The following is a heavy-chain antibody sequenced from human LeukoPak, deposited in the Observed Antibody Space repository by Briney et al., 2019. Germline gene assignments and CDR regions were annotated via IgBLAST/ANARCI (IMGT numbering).Heavy chain of an antibody. CDR1: RYMVSDYY. V-gene: IGHV1-2*02. Sequence: ASVTVSCKTSRYMVSDYYMHWVRQAPGHGLEWMGWLRGDTGDTDSPQKFKGSVTITRDTATNTAYMQLSRLTYDDTAIYFCARVRYNACDYWGQGTLVTVSS. D-gene: IGHD1-1*01. CDR2: LRGDTGDT. CDR3: ARVRYNACDY. J-gene: IGHJ4*02.